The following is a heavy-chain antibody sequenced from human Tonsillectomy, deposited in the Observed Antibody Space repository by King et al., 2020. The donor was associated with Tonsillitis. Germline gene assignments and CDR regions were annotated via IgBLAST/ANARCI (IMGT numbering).Heavy chain of an antibody. CDR1: GFTFSSYA. D-gene: IGHD2-15*01. CDR2: ISYDGSNK. Sequence: VQLVESGGGVVQPGRSLRLSCAASGFTFSSYAMHWVRQAPGKGLEWVAVISYDGSNKYFADSVKGRFTISRDNSKNTLYLQMNSLRAEDKAVYYCARDGWWEQKNYYYYGMDVWGQGTTVTVSS. CDR3: ARDGWWEQKNYYYYGMDV. J-gene: IGHJ6*02. V-gene: IGHV3-30-3*01.